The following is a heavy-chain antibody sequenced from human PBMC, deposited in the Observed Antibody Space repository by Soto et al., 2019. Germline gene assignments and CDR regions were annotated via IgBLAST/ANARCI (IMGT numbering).Heavy chain of an antibody. V-gene: IGHV1-3*01. J-gene: IGHJ6*02. D-gene: IGHD6-13*01. CDR1: GYTFTSYA. CDR2: INAGNGNT. Sequence: ASVKVSCKASGYTFTSYAMHWVRQAPGQRLEWMGWINAGNGNTKYSQKFQGRVTITRDTSASTAYMELSSLRSEDTAVYYCASEAIAAAAVYGMDVWGQGTTVTSP. CDR3: ASEAIAAAAVYGMDV.